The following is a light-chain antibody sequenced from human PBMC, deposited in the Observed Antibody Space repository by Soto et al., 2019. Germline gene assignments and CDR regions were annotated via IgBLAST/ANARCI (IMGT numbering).Light chain of an antibody. Sequence: QSALTQPPSASGSPGQSVTIPCTGTYSDIGAYNYVSWYQQRPGEAPKLIIYEVTKRPSGVPDRIFASKSGTTASLTVSGLQAEDEANYYCSSFTGTNSFVFGTGTKVTVL. CDR3: SSFTGTNSFV. CDR2: EVT. V-gene: IGLV2-8*01. J-gene: IGLJ1*01. CDR1: YSDIGAYNY.